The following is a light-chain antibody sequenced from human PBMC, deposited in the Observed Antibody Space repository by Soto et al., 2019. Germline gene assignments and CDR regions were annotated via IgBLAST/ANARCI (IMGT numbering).Light chain of an antibody. Sequence: EIVMTQSPATLSVSPGERATLSCRASQSVSSNLAWYQQKPGQAPRLLIYGASTRATGIPARFSGSGSGTAFTLTISSLQSEDFAVNWPPWTFGQGTKVEIK. J-gene: IGKJ1*01. CDR2: GAS. V-gene: IGKV3-15*01. CDR3: PWT. CDR1: QSVSSN.